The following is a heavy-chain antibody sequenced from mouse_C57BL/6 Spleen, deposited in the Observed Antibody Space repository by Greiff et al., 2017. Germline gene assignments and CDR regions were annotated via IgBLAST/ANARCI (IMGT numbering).Heavy chain of an antibody. V-gene: IGHV1-50*01. CDR1: GYTFTSYW. D-gene: IGHD1-1*01. CDR3: ARLLHY. Sequence: QVQLQQPGAELVKPGASVKLSCKASGYTFTSYWMQWVKQRPGQGLAWIGEIDPSDSYTNYNQKFKGKATLTVDTSSSTAYMQLSSLTSEDSAVYYCARLLHYWGQGTTLTVSS. CDR2: IDPSDSYT. J-gene: IGHJ2*01.